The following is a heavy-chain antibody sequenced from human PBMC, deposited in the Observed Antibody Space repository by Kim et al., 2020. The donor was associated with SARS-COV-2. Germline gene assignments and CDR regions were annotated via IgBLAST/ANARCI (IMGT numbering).Heavy chain of an antibody. CDR3: ARDLTIFGVVQTYYGMDV. V-gene: IGHV3-7*01. CDR2: IKQDGSEK. CDR1: GFTFSSYW. J-gene: IGHJ6*02. Sequence: GGSLRLSCAASGFTFSSYWMNWVRQAPGKGLEWVATIKQDGSEKYYVDSVKGRFTISIDNAKNSLYLQMNSLRAEDTAVYYCARDLTIFGVVQTYYGMDVWGQGTTVTVSS. D-gene: IGHD3-3*01.